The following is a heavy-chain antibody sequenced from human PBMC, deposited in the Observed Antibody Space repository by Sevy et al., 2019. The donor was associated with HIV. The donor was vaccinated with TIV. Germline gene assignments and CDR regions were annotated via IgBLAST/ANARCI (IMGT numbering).Heavy chain of an antibody. CDR2: ISGSGGST. CDR1: GFTFSSYA. D-gene: IGHD3-3*01. V-gene: IGHV3-23*01. CDR3: AKGGAVLVARDYDFWCCYLAVGMDV. Sequence: GGSLRLSCAASGFTFSSYAMSWVRQAPGKGLEWVSAISGSGGSTYYADSVKGRFTISRDNSKNTLYLQMNSLRAEDTAVYYCAKGGAVLVARDYDFWCCYLAVGMDVWGQGTTVTVSS. J-gene: IGHJ6*02.